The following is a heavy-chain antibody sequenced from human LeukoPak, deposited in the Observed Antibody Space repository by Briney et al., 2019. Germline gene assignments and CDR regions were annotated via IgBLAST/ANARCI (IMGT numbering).Heavy chain of an antibody. CDR2: IRSKANSYAT. Sequence: PGGSLRLSCAASGFTFSGSAMHWVRQASGKGLEWVGRIRSKANSYATAYAASVKGRFTISRDDSKNTAYLQMNSLKTEDTAVYYCTRHTRDNTQGWGPGTLVTVSS. CDR1: GFTFSGSA. D-gene: IGHD5-24*01. J-gene: IGHJ4*02. CDR3: TRHTRDNTQG. V-gene: IGHV3-73*01.